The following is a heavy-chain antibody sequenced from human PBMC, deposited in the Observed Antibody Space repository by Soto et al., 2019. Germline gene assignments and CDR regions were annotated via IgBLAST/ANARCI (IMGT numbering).Heavy chain of an antibody. CDR1: GYSFTSYW. J-gene: IGHJ6*02. Sequence: GESLKISCKGSGYSFTSYWISWVRQMPGKGLEWMGRIDPSDSYTNYSPSFQGHVTISADKSISTAYLQWSSLKASDTAMYYWARLRTGTGYYYYGMDVGGQGTTVTVSS. CDR2: IDPSDSYT. D-gene: IGHD1-1*01. CDR3: ARLRTGTGYYYYGMDV. V-gene: IGHV5-10-1*01.